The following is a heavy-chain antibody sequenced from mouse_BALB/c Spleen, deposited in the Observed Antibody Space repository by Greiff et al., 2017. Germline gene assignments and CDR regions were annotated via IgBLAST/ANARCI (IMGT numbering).Heavy chain of an antibody. CDR2: IWAGGST. D-gene: IGHD2-4*01. V-gene: IGHV2-9*02. CDR3: ARRGITNYYAMDY. J-gene: IGHJ4*01. Sequence: VQLKESGPGLVAPSQSLSITCTVSGFSLTSYGVHWVRQPPGKGLEWLGVIWAGGSTNYNSALMSRLSISKDNSKSQVFLKMNSLQTDDTAMYYCARRGITNYYAMDYWGQGTSVTVSS. CDR1: GFSLTSYG.